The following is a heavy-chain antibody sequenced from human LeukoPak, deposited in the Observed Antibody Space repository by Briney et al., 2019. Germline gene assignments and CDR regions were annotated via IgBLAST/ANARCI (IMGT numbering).Heavy chain of an antibody. D-gene: IGHD3-10*01. CDR2: ISGSGGST. V-gene: IGHV3-23*01. CDR1: GFTFSSFA. J-gene: IGHJ5*02. Sequence: GSLRLSCSASGFTFSSFAMSWVRQAPGKGLEWVSGISGSGGSTYYADSMKGRFTISRDNSKNTLYLQINSLRAEDTAVYYCAKDFSVGVTMIRGPFGPWGQGTLVTVSS. CDR3: AKDFSVGVTMIRGPFGP.